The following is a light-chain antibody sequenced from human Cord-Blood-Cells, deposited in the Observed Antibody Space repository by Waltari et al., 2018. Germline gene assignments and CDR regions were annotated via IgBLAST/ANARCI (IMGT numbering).Light chain of an antibody. CDR1: RRDVGGYIY. J-gene: IGLJ2*01. CDR3: SSYTSSSTVV. Sequence: QSALTKPAPVSGSSGQSSTTSSPGTRRDVGGYIYFSWYQQHPGKAPKLMLYDVSKRPSGVYNRFSGSKSGHTASLTISGLQAEDEADYYCSSYTSSSTVVFGGGTKLTFL. V-gene: IGLV2-14*01. CDR2: DVS.